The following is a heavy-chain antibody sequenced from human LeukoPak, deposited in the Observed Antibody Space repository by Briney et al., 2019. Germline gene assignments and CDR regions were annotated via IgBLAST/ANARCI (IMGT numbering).Heavy chain of an antibody. CDR3: ARDPPRYYDFWSGYYNWFDP. CDR1: GYTFTSYG. D-gene: IGHD3-3*01. J-gene: IGHJ5*02. Sequence: ASVKVSCKASGYTFTSYGISWVRQAPGQGLDWMGWISAYNGNTNYAQKLQGRVTMTTDTSTSTAYMELRSLRSDDTAVYYCARDPPRYYDFWSGYYNWFDPWGQGTLVTVSS. V-gene: IGHV1-18*01. CDR2: ISAYNGNT.